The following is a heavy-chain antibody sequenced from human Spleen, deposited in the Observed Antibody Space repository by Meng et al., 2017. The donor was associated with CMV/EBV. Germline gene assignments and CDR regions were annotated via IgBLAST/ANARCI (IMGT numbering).Heavy chain of an antibody. CDR3: ARVFQDTAMAGGGYFDY. Sequence: GTFRTDGISGVRQAPGQGLEWMGGIIAIFGTANYAQKFQGRVTITTDESTSTAYMELSSLRSEDTAVYYCARVFQDTAMAGGGYFDYWGQGTLVTVSS. CDR1: GTFRTDG. J-gene: IGHJ4*02. D-gene: IGHD5-18*01. V-gene: IGHV1-69*05. CDR2: IIAIFGTA.